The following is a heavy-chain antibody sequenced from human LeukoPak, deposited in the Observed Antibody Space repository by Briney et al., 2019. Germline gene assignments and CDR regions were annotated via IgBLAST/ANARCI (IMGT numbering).Heavy chain of an antibody. J-gene: IGHJ5*01. V-gene: IGHV4-59*01. D-gene: IGHD2-15*01. CDR2: ISYTGYI. CDR3: ARAGSSSWYTLAADS. CDR1: GGSITGYY. Sequence: PSETLSLTCTVSGGSITGYYWSWIRQPPGKGLEWLAYISYTGYINYNPSLKSRVTTSLDTSKNQFSLKLNSVTAADTAVYFCARAGSSSWYTLAADSWGQGTLVTVSS.